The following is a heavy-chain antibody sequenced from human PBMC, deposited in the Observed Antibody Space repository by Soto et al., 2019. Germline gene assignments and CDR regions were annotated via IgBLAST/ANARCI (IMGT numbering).Heavy chain of an antibody. CDR1: GFTFSSYA. CDR2: ISGSGGST. J-gene: IGHJ6*02. Sequence: GGFLRLSCAASGFTFSSYAMSWVRQAPGKGLEWVSAISGSGGSTYYADSVKGRFTISRDNSKNTLYLQMNSLRAEDTAVYYCAKDSNYDYYYGMDVWGQGTTVTVSS. D-gene: IGHD4-4*01. CDR3: AKDSNYDYYYGMDV. V-gene: IGHV3-23*01.